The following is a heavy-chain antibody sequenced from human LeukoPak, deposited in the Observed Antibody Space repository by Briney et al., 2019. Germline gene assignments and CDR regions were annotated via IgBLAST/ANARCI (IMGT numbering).Heavy chain of an antibody. V-gene: IGHV3-74*01. J-gene: IGHJ4*02. Sequence: GGSLRLSCAASGFTFSSYAMSWVRQTPGKGLVWVSRIISDGSSTSYADSVKGRFTISRDNAKNTLYLQMNSLRAEDTAVYYCARDGSLPDYWGQGTLVTVSS. CDR1: GFTFSSYA. CDR3: ARDGSLPDY. CDR2: IISDGSST.